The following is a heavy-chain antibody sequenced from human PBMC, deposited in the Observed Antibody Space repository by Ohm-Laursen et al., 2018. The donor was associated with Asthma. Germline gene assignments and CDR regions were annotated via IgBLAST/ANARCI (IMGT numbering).Heavy chain of an antibody. D-gene: IGHD3-10*01. Sequence: SLRLSCTASGFTFSAYWMHWVRQAPGKGLVWVARIRSDGFSDGMNTYYADSVRGRFTISRDNAKNMLYLQMTSLRADDSAVYFCARDGDGDLPFDYWGQGTLVTVSS. CDR2: IRSDGFSDGMNT. V-gene: IGHV3-74*01. CDR1: GFTFSAYW. CDR3: ARDGDGDLPFDY. J-gene: IGHJ4*02.